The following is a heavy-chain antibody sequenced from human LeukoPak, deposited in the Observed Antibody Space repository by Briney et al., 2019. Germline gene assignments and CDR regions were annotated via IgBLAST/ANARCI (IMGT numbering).Heavy chain of an antibody. D-gene: IGHD3-10*01. V-gene: IGHV3-48*04. CDR3: AKDGGSGILY. CDR1: RFTFSSYG. CDR2: ISASGNPM. Sequence: PGRSLRLSCAASRFTFSSYGMHWVRQAPGKGLEWISYISASGNPMFYADSVKGRFTISRDNAKNSLYLQMNSLRAEDTAIYYCAKDGGSGILYWGQGTLVTVSS. J-gene: IGHJ4*02.